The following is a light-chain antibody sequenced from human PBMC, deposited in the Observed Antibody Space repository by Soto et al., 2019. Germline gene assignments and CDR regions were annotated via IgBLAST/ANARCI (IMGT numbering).Light chain of an antibody. V-gene: IGLV3-21*02. CDR3: LVWDSSSDQAV. Sequence: SYELTQPPSVSVAPGQTARITCGGNNIGSKSVHWYQQKPCQAPVLVVYDDSARPSGIPERFSGSNSGNTATLTISRVEAGDEADYYCLVWDSSSDQAVFGGGTKLTVL. CDR1: NIGSKS. J-gene: IGLJ2*01. CDR2: DDS.